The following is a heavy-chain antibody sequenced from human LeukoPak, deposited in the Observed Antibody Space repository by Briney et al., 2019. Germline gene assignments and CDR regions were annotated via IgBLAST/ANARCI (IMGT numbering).Heavy chain of an antibody. CDR1: GVSISSSNSY. Sequence: PSETLSLTCTVSGVSISSSNSYWGWIRQPPGKGLEWIGSIYYTGNTYYNASLKSRVTISIDTSKNQISLRLTSVTATDTAMYYCARGGSGWNYYYYYMDVWGKGTTVTISS. V-gene: IGHV4-39*01. CDR2: IYYTGNT. D-gene: IGHD6-19*01. CDR3: ARGGSGWNYYYYYMDV. J-gene: IGHJ6*03.